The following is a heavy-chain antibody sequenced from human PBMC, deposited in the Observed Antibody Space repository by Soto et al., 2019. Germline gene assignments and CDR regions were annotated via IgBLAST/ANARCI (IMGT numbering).Heavy chain of an antibody. J-gene: IGHJ4*02. CDR1: GGSISSGGYY. D-gene: IGHD5-18*01. CDR3: AAQQYSYGFLAPHTKIDY. Sequence: SETLSLTCTVSGGSISSGGYYWSWIRQHPGKGLEWIGYIYYSGSTYYNPSLKSRVTISVDTSKNQFSLKLSSVTAADTAVYYCAAQQYSYGFLAPHTKIDYWGQGTLVTVSS. CDR2: IYYSGST. V-gene: IGHV4-31*03.